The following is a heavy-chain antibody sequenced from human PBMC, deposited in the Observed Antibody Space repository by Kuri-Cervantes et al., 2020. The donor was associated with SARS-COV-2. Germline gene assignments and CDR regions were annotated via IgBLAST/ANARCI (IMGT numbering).Heavy chain of an antibody. V-gene: IGHV4-34*01. D-gene: IGHD3-10*01. CDR2: INHSGST. Sequence: GSLRLSCAASGFTFSSYWMHWVRQAPGKGLEWIGEINHSGSTNYNPSLKSRVTISVDTSKNQFSLKLSSVTAADTAVYYCARSAVRMVRGVIHYWGQGTLVTVSS. CDR1: GFTFSSYW. CDR3: ARSAVRMVRGVIHY. J-gene: IGHJ4*02.